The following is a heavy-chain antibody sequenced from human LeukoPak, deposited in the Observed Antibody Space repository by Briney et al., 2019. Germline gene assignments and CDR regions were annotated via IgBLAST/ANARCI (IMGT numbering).Heavy chain of an antibody. J-gene: IGHJ4*02. Sequence: PSETLSLTCTVSGGSISSSSYYWGWIRQPPGKGLEWIGSIYYSGSTNYNPSLKSRVTISVDTSKNQFSLKLSSVTAADTAVYHCASLNYYDSSGYPGLRSFDYWGQGTLVTVSS. CDR3: ASLNYYDSSGYPGLRSFDY. CDR2: IYYSGST. V-gene: IGHV4-39*07. CDR1: GGSISSSSYY. D-gene: IGHD3-22*01.